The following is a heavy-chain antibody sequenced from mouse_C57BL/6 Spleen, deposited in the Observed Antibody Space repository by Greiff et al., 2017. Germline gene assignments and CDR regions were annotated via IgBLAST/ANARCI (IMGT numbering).Heavy chain of an antibody. CDR2: ISSGSSTI. J-gene: IGHJ4*01. CDR3: ARNPGAMDD. CDR1: GFTFSDYG. V-gene: IGHV5-17*01. Sequence: EVKLMEPGGGLVKPGGSLKLSCAASGFTFSDYGMHWVRQAPEKGLEWVAYISSGSSTIYYADPVKGRFTISRDTAKNTLFLQMTSLRSEDTAMYYCARNPGAMDDWGQGTSVTVSS.